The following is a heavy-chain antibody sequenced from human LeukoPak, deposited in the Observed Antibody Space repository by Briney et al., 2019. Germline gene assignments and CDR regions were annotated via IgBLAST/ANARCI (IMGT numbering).Heavy chain of an antibody. D-gene: IGHD6-19*01. J-gene: IGHJ4*02. Sequence: SETLSLTCTVPGDSISSYNHYWGWIRQPPGKGLEWLGSICYGGSTHDNPSLKSRVTISVDTSKNQFSLRVTSATAADTAVYYCARMMYGNGWNRYYFDYWGQGTLVTVSS. CDR1: GDSISSYNHY. CDR3: ARMMYGNGWNRYYFDY. V-gene: IGHV4-39*01. CDR2: ICYGGST.